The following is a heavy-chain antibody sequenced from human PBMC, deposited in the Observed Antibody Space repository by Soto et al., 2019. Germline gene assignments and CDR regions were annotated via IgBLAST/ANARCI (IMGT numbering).Heavy chain of an antibody. Sequence: GASVKVSFKASGYTFTSYGISWVRQAPGQGLECIGCISTYNGNTNYAQKLQGRGTMTPDTSTSTAYFELRSLRSDDTAVYFFSRESSGPLYSGYDSGLCFDYWGQGTLVTVSS. CDR2: ISTYNGNT. CDR1: GYTFTSYG. CDR3: SRESSGPLYSGYDSGLCFDY. J-gene: IGHJ4*02. D-gene: IGHD5-12*01. V-gene: IGHV1-18*01.